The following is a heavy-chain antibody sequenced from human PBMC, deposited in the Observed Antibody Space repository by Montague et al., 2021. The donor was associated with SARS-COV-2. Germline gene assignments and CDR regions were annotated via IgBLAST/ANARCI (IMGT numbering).Heavy chain of an antibody. CDR2: IYYSGST. J-gene: IGHJ6*03. D-gene: IGHD5-18*01. CDR3: ARGNVDTAMVLSYLYYYYYIDV. V-gene: IGHV4-59*01. Sequence: SETLSLTCTVSGGSISSYYWSWIRQPPGKGLEWIGYIYYSGSTNYNPSLKSRVTISVDTSKNQFSLKLSSVTAADTAVYYCARGNVDTAMVLSYLYYYYYIDVWGKGTPVTVSS. CDR1: GGSISSYY.